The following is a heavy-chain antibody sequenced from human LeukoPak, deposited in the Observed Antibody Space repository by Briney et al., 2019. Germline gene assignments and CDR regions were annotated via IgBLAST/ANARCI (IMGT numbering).Heavy chain of an antibody. CDR3: AAVFGSGYYYYFDY. V-gene: IGHV1-58*02. CDR2: LAVGSDNT. Sequence: SVKVSCKASGFSFSSSSMQWVRQARGQRLEWIGWLAVGSDNTNYAQKFQGRVTITRDMSTSTAYMELSSLRSEDTALYYCAAVFGSGYYYYFDYWGQGSLVTVSS. CDR1: GFSFSSSS. D-gene: IGHD3-22*01. J-gene: IGHJ4*02.